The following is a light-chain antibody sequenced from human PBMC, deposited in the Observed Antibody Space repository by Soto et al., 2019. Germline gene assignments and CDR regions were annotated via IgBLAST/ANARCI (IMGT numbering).Light chain of an antibody. CDR1: QNLGTLY. Sequence: EIVLTQSPGTLSLSPGERGTLSCMASQNLGTLYLAWFQQKSGQAPRLLIYSASRRATGIPDRFTGSGSETDFTLTINRVEPEDFAVYFCQQYAGSPRTFGQGTKVDIK. CDR2: SAS. V-gene: IGKV3-20*01. CDR3: QQYAGSPRT. J-gene: IGKJ1*01.